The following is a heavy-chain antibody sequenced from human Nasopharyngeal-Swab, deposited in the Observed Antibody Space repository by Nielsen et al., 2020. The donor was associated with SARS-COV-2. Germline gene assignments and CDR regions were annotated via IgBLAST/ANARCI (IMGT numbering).Heavy chain of an antibody. Sequence: GGSLRLSCVASGFTFSSYWMHWVRQAPGKGLVWVSRINSDGSSTSYADSVKGRFTISRDNAKNTLYLQMNSLRAEDTAVYYCARDGRDYYDSSGYYPDYWGQGTLVTVSS. CDR1: GFTFSSYW. D-gene: IGHD3-22*01. CDR2: INSDGSST. V-gene: IGHV3-74*01. CDR3: ARDGRDYYDSSGYYPDY. J-gene: IGHJ4*02.